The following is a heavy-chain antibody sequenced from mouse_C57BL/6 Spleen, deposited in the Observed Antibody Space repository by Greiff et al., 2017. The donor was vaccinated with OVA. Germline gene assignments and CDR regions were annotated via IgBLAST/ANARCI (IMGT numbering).Heavy chain of an antibody. D-gene: IGHD3-1*01. V-gene: IGHV1-54*01. J-gene: IGHJ4*01. CDR2: INPGSGGT. CDR3: ARRALYYAMDY. CDR1: GYAFTNYL. Sequence: QVQLQQSGAELVRPGTSVKVSCKASGYAFTNYLIEWVKQRPGQGLEWIGVINPGSGGTNYNEKFKGKATLTADKSSSTAYMQLSSLTSEDSAVYFCARRALYYAMDYWSQGTSVTVSS.